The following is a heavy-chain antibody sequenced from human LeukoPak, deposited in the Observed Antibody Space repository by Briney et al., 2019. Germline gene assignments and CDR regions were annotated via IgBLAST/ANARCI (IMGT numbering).Heavy chain of an antibody. CDR3: VKDGLFAGKGNFDH. Sequence: GGSLRLSCSASGFTFSSYAMHWVRQAPGKGLEFVSNINSNGDSTYYADSVKGRFTISRDNSRTTLYLQMSGLRTEGTAVYYCVKDGLFAGKGNFDHWGQGTLVTVSS. CDR2: INSNGDST. D-gene: IGHD6-13*01. CDR1: GFTFSSYA. J-gene: IGHJ4*02. V-gene: IGHV3-64D*06.